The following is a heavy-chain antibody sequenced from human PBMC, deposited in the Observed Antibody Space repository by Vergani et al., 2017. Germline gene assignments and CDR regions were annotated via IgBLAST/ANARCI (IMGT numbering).Heavy chain of an antibody. CDR2: ISGSGVSA. D-gene: IGHD3-10*01. V-gene: IGHV3-23*01. CDR3: AKQYFVSGNYLFDY. J-gene: IGHJ4*02. CDR1: EFTFSNYA. Sequence: EVQLLESGGGLVQPGGSLRLTCAASEFTFSNYAMNWVRQAPGKGLEWVSGISGSGVSAYYTDSVKGRFTISRDNSKNMLFLQMNNLGTEDTAIYYCAKQYFVSGNYLFDYWSQGTLVTVSS.